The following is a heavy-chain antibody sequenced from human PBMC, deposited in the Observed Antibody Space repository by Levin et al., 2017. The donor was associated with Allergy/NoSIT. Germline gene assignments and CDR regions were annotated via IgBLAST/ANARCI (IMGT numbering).Heavy chain of an antibody. CDR3: ARDVGSSSLRGDYGMDV. J-gene: IGHJ6*02. D-gene: IGHD6-6*01. CDR1: GYTFTSYG. V-gene: IGHV1-18*01. CDR2: ISAYNGNT. Sequence: ASVKVSCKASGYTFTSYGISWVRQAPGQGLEWMGWISAYNGNTNYAQKVQGRVTMTTDTTTSTAYMELRSLRSDDTAVYYCARDVGSSSLRGDYGMDVWGQGTTVTVS.